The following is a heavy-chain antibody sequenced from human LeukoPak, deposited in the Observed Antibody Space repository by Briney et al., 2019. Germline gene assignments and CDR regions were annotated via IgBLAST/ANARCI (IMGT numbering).Heavy chain of an antibody. J-gene: IGHJ3*01. Sequence: SETLSLTCAVSGYSISSGYHWDWIRPPPGKGLEWIGSIYHSGSTYYNPSLKSRVTISVDTSKNQFSLKLSSVTAADTAVYYCARLLDNDISGDPDTFDVWGQGTTVIVSS. V-gene: IGHV4-38-2*01. CDR2: IYHSGST. CDR1: GYSISSGYH. CDR3: ARLLDNDISGDPDTFDV. D-gene: IGHD3-22*01.